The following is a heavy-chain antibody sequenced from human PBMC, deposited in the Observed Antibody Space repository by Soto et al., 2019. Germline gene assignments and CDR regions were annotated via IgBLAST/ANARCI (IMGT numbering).Heavy chain of an antibody. D-gene: IGHD2-21*01. CDR1: GFVFRSYG. Sequence: QVQLVESGGGVVQPGRSLRLSCAASGFVFRSYGMHWVRQAPGKGLEWVGVIWHDGSHQYYADSVKGRFTISRDNSKNTLSLQMNSLRAEDTAVYYCARDAYGGEGPLDCWGQGTLVTVSS. CDR2: IWHDGSHQ. V-gene: IGHV3-33*01. J-gene: IGHJ4*02. CDR3: ARDAYGGEGPLDC.